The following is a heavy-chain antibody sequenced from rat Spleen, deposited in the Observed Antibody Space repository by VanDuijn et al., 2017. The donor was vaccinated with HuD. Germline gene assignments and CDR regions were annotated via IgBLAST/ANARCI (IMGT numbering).Heavy chain of an antibody. V-gene: IGHV5-7*01. D-gene: IGHD1-10*01. J-gene: IGHJ3*01. CDR3: ARYNNGFAY. Sequence: EVQLVESDGGLVQPGRSLKLSCAASGFTFNDYYMAWVRQAPTKGLEWVATINYDGSSTNYRDSVKGRFTISRDNAKSTLYLQMDSLRSEDTATYYCARYNNGFAYWGQGTLVTVSS. CDR1: GFTFNDYY. CDR2: INYDGSST.